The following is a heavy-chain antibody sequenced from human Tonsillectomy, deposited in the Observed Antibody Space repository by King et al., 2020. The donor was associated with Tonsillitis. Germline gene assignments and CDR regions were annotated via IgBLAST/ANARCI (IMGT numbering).Heavy chain of an antibody. V-gene: IGHV3-7*01. D-gene: IGHD1-1*01. Sequence: VQLVESGGGLVQPVGSLRLSCTGSTFLFSNYWMTWIRLAPGKGLECVAAIRQDASQKFYMDSVKGRFTISRDNTNNSLYLQMNSLRVEDTAVYFCISGVNADYWGQGTLVTVSS. CDR3: ISGVNADY. CDR2: IRQDASQK. CDR1: TFLFSNYW. J-gene: IGHJ4*02.